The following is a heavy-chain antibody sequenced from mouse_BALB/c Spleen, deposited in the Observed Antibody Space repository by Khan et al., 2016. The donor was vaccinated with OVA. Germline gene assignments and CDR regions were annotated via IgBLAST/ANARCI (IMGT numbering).Heavy chain of an antibody. CDR2: ISSGGSYT. V-gene: IGHV5-6*01. CDR3: ARLAYYYDSEGFAY. Sequence: EVELVESGGDLVKPEGSLKLSCAASGFTFSTYGMSWVRQTPDKRLEWVAAISSGGSYTYYPDSVQGRFTISRDNAKNTLYLQMSSLKHEDTAMFYCARLAYYYDSEGFAYWGQGTLVTVSA. J-gene: IGHJ3*01. CDR1: GFTFSTYG. D-gene: IGHD1-1*01.